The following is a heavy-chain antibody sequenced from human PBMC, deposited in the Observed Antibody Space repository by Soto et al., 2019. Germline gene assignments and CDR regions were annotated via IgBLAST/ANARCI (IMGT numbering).Heavy chain of an antibody. CDR1: GYTFTTSG. V-gene: IGHV1-18*01. J-gene: IGHJ5*02. CDR2: ISTYNGDT. D-gene: IGHD3-10*02. Sequence: ASVKVSCKASGYTFTTSGISWVRQAPGQGLEWMGWISTYNGDTNSAQKFQGRVTMTADTSTGTAYMELMSLKSDDTAVYYCACPGTKLAYYYGFDPWGQGTLVTVSS. CDR3: ACPGTKLAYYYGFDP.